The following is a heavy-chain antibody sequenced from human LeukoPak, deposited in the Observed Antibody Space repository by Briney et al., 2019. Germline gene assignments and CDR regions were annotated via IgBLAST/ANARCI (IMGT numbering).Heavy chain of an antibody. CDR2: INTSGST. CDR3: AGDSYYDSANLFY. D-gene: IGHD3-22*01. CDR1: GDSIINYY. V-gene: IGHV4-4*07. J-gene: IGHJ4*02. Sequence: SETLSLTCTVSGDSIINYYWSWLRQPAGKGLEWLGRINTSGSTNYNPSLKSRVTMSVDTSRDQFSLKLSSVTAADTAVYYCAGDSYYDSANLFYWGQGALVTVSS.